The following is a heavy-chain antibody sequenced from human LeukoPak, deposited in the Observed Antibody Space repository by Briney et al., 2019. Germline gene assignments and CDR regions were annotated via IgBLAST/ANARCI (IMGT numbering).Heavy chain of an antibody. CDR3: AREKPYYYDTNGYHNWFDP. CDR2: ISSAGSST. Sequence: GSLRLSCAASGFTFSSYWMHWVRQAPGKGLVWVSHISSAGSSTTYADSVKGRFTISRDNAKNTLYLQMSSLRAEDTAVYYCAREKPYYYDTNGYHNWFDPWGQGTLVTVSP. D-gene: IGHD3-22*01. J-gene: IGHJ5*02. CDR1: GFTFSSYW. V-gene: IGHV3-74*01.